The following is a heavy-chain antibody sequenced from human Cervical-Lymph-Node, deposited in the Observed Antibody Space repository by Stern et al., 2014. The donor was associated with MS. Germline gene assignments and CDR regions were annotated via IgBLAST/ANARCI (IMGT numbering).Heavy chain of an antibody. D-gene: IGHD1-26*01. V-gene: IGHV3-30*04. CDR2: VSFDGIYK. CDR3: AKGGSGIYLD. CDR1: GFLFRNYA. J-gene: IGHJ4*02. Sequence: VQLVESGGGVVQPGRSLRLSCVASGFLFRNYAGHWVRQPPGKGLEWVSLVSFDGIYKYQTDSGKGRFTVSRDNSNNTLYLEMNSLRLEDTSVYYCAKGGSGIYLDWGQGSLVTVSS.